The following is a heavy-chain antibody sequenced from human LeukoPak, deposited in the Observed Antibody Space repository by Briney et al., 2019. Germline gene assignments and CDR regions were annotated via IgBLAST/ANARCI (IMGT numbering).Heavy chain of an antibody. J-gene: IGHJ4*02. CDR1: GFSLSTSGMC. CDR3: ARTSQQGLGNHIDY. Sequence: SGPTLVNPTQTLTLTCTFSGFSLSTSGMCVSWIRQPPGTALEWLARIDWNDDKYYSTSLKTRLTISKDTSKNQVVLTMTHMDPVDTATYLCARTSQQGLGNHIDYWGQGNLGTVSS. CDR2: IDWNDDK. D-gene: IGHD6-19*01. V-gene: IGHV2-70*11.